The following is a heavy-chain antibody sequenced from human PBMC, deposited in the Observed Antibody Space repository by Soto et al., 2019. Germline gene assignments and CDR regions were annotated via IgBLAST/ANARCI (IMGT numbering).Heavy chain of an antibody. CDR1: GYPVTAYY. J-gene: IGHJ3*02. D-gene: IGHD3-3*01. Sequence: QLHLVQSGAVVKKPGASVTVSCSASGYPVTAYYMHWVRQAPGRGLEWMGGINPATGAAKYTQTFPGRVTMTRDTSKSTGFMELGGLESGDPGGFYCARGGGVGVAGSAAFDMWGQGTLVTVSS. CDR2: INPATGAA. V-gene: IGHV1-2*02. CDR3: ARGGGVGVAGSAAFDM.